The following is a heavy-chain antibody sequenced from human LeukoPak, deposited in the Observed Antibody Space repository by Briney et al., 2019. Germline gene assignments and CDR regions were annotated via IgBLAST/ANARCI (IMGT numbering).Heavy chain of an antibody. J-gene: IGHJ4*02. CDR3: ARALVVVAATQALDY. Sequence: GRSLRLSCAASGFTFSSYAMHWVRQAPGKGLEWVAVISYDGSNRYYADSVKGRFTISRDNSKNTLYLQMNSLRAEDTAVYYCARALVVVAATQALDYWGQGTLVTVSS. CDR1: GFTFSSYA. CDR2: ISYDGSNR. V-gene: IGHV3-30-3*01. D-gene: IGHD2-15*01.